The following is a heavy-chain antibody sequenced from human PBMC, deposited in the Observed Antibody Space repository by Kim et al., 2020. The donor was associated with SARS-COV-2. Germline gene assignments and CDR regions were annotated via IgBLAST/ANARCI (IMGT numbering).Heavy chain of an antibody. V-gene: IGHV3-11*04. CDR3: AREGDYGGNS. D-gene: IGHD4-17*01. Sequence: TIYYADTVKGRFTISRDNAKNSLYLQMNSLRAEDTAVYYCAREGDYGGNSWGQGTLVTVSS. J-gene: IGHJ4*02. CDR2: TI.